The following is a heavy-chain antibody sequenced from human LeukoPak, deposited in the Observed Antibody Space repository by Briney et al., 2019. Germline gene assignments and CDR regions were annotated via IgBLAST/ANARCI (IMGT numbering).Heavy chain of an antibody. CDR1: GFTVSSNY. V-gene: IGHV3-53*01. D-gene: IGHD3-22*01. Sequence: GGSLRLSCAASGFTVSSNYMSWARQAQGKGLEGASLIYSGGSTYYADSVKGRFTISRDNSKNTLYLQMNSLRAEDTAVYYCARYYYDSSGQNWFDSWGQGTLVTVSS. CDR3: ARYYYDSSGQNWFDS. CDR2: IYSGGST. J-gene: IGHJ5*01.